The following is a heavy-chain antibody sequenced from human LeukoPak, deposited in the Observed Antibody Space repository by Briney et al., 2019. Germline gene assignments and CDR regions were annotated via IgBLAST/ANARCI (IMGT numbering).Heavy chain of an antibody. V-gene: IGHV3-23*01. J-gene: IGHJ6*03. CDR3: AKDGGGDWSLRYMDV. CDR2: ISGSGGST. CDR1: GFTFSSYG. D-gene: IGHD3/OR15-3a*01. Sequence: GGSLRLSCAASGFTFSSYGMSWVRQAPGKGLEWVSAISGSGGSTYYADSVKGRFTISRDNSKNTLYLQMNSLRAEDTAVYYCAKDGGGDWSLRYMDVWGKGTTVTISS.